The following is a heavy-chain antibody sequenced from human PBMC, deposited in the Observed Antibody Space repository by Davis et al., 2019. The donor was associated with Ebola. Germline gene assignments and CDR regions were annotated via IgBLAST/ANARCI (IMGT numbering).Heavy chain of an antibody. CDR1: GFTVSRNY. J-gene: IGHJ6*01. CDR3: ARDHTYSDYDGYYGMDV. D-gene: IGHD5-12*01. Sequence: PGGSLRLSCAASGFTVSRNYMSWVRQAPGKGLEWVSVIHSGGSTYYADSVNGRFTISRDNSKNTLYLQMNSLRAEDTAVYYCARDHTYSDYDGYYGMDVWGQGTTVTVSS. CDR2: IHSGGST. V-gene: IGHV3-66*01.